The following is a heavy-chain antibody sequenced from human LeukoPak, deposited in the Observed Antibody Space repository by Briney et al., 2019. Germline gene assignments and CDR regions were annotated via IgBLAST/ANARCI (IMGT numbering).Heavy chain of an antibody. Sequence: GGSLRLSCAASGFTFSSYGMHWVRQAPGKGLEWVAVIWYDGSNKYYADSVKGRFTISRDNSKNTLYLQMNSLRAEDTAVYYCARAGSGYSYGPNDYWGQGTLVTVSS. CDR2: IWYDGSNK. J-gene: IGHJ4*02. V-gene: IGHV3-33*01. CDR1: GFTFSSYG. CDR3: ARAGSGYSYGPNDY. D-gene: IGHD5-18*01.